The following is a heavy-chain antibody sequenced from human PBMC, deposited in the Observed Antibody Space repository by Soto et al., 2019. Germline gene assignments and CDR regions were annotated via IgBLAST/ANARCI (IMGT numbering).Heavy chain of an antibody. V-gene: IGHV4-59*08. CDR3: ARGRREVRGVIFDY. J-gene: IGHJ4*02. CDR2: IYYSGST. Sequence: PSETLSLTCTVSGGSISRYYWSWIRQPPGKGLEWIGYIYYSGSTNYNPSLKSRVTISVDTSKNQFSLKLSSVTAADTAVYYCARGRREVRGVIFDYWGQGTLVTVSS. CDR1: GGSISRYY. D-gene: IGHD3-10*01.